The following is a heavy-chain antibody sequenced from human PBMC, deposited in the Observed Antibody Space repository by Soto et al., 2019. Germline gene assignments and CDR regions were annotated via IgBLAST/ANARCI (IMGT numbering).Heavy chain of an antibody. V-gene: IGHV3-30-3*01. CDR3: AREDASSGYAGTFQH. D-gene: IGHD3-22*01. J-gene: IGHJ1*01. Sequence: QVQLVESGGGVVQPGRSLRLSCAASGFTFGTHPMHWVRRAPGEGLEWVAAISIDGTSTFYPDSVKGRFTISRDNSKDTLYLQMNSLRAEDTAVYYCAREDASSGYAGTFQHWGQGTLVTVSS. CDR2: ISIDGTST. CDR1: GFTFGTHP.